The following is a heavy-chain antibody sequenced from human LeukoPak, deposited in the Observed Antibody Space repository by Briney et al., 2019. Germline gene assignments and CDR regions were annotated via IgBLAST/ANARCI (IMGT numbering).Heavy chain of an antibody. CDR2: ISYDGSNK. V-gene: IGHV3-30-3*01. CDR3: ARGLSGSYFFLDY. D-gene: IGHD1-26*01. J-gene: IGHJ4*02. CDR1: GFTFSSYA. Sequence: GGSLRLSCAASGFTFSSYAMHWVRQAPGKGLEWVAVISYDGSNKYYADSVKGRFTISRDNSKNTLYLQMNSLRAEDTAVYYCARGLSGSYFFLDYWGQGTLVTVSS.